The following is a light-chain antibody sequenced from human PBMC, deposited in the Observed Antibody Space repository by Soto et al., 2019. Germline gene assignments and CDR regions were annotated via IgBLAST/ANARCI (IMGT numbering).Light chain of an antibody. CDR2: EGS. J-gene: IGLJ3*02. CDR3: CSYASSSTWV. CDR1: SSDVGSYNL. V-gene: IGLV2-23*01. Sequence: QSALTQPASVSGSPGQSITISCTGTSSDVGSYNLVSWYQQHPVKAPKLMIYEGSKRPSGVSNRFSGSKSGNTASLTISGLQAEDEADYYCCSYASSSTWVFGGGTKLTVL.